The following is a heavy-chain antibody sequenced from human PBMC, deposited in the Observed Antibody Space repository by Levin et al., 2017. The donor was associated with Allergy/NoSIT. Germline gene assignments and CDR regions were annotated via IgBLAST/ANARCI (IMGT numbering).Heavy chain of an antibody. CDR1: GFSFSSYG. V-gene: IGHV3-30*03. D-gene: IGHD3-10*01. CDR3: ARDPMVRGLIYLDY. J-gene: IGHJ4*02. CDR2: ISSDESNK. Sequence: QPGGSLRLSCEVSGFSFSSYGMHWVRQAPGKGLEWVAVISSDESNKYYQDSVKGRFTISRDNSRNTLYLHLSSLRPEDTAVYFCARDPMVRGLIYLDYWGQGSLVTVSS.